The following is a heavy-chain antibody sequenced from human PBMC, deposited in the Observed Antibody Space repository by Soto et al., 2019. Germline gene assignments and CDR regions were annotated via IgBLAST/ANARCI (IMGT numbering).Heavy chain of an antibody. Sequence: QVQLVQSGAEVKKPGSSVKVSCKASGGTVNSYTINWMRQAPGQGLEWMGGIVPNFGTPKYAQKFQGRVTMTADESTSTAYMELTSLRSEDTAMYYCAREDDTSGYYSGFAPWGQGTLVNVSS. CDR2: IVPNFGTP. J-gene: IGHJ5*02. V-gene: IGHV1-69*01. CDR1: GGTVNSYT. D-gene: IGHD3-22*01. CDR3: AREDDTSGYYSGFAP.